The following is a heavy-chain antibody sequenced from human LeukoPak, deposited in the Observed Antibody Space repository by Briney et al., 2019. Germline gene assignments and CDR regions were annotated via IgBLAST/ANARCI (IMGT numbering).Heavy chain of an antibody. CDR3: ARDSGELLWFGESPYGMDV. D-gene: IGHD3-10*01. J-gene: IGHJ6*02. CDR1: GGSISSGGYY. V-gene: IGHV4-31*03. Sequence: SETLSLTCTVSGGSISSGGYYWSWIRQHPGKGLEWIGYIYYSGSTYYNPSLKSRVTISADTSKNQFSLKLSSVTAADTAVYYCARDSGELLWFGESPYGMDVWGQGTTVTVSS. CDR2: IYYSGST.